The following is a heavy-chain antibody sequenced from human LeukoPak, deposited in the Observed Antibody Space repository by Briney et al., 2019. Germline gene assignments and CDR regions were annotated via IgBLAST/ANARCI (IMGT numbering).Heavy chain of an antibody. V-gene: IGHV3-48*02. Sequence: GGSLRLSCAASGFTFSNYNINWVRQAPGKGLEWVSFIGSSSSPIYYADSVKGRFTVSRDNAKNSLYLHLNSLRDEDTAVYYCARAPDYGSGSYSWGQGTLVTVSS. CDR3: ARAPDYGSGSYS. J-gene: IGHJ1*01. CDR2: IGSSSSPI. D-gene: IGHD3-10*01. CDR1: GFTFSNYN.